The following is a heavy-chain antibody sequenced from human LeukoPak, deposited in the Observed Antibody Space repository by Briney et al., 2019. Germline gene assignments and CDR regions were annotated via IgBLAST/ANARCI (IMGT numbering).Heavy chain of an antibody. CDR1: GGSISSYY. J-gene: IGHJ6*04. CDR2: IYYSGST. V-gene: IGHV4-59*01. D-gene: IGHD3-10*01. CDR3: ARGDTMVRGVIAYYYYGMDV. Sequence: SETLSHTCTVSGGSISSYYWSWIRQPPGKGLEWIGYIYYSGSTNYNPSLKSRVTISVDTSKNQFSLKLSSVTAADTAVYYCARGDTMVRGVIAYYYYGMDVWGKGTTVTVSS.